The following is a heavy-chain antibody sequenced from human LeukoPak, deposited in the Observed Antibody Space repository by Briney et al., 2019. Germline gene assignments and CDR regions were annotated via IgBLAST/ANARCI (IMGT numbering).Heavy chain of an antibody. V-gene: IGHV4-61*05. D-gene: IGHD6-13*01. CDR2: IYYSGST. CDR1: GGSISSSSYY. CDR3: ATASSSWYKGFDY. Sequence: SETLSLTCTVSGGSISSSSYYWSWIRQPPGKGLEWIGYIYYSGSTNYHPSLKSRVTISVDTSKTQFSQKLSSVTAADTAVYYCATASSSWYKGFDYWGQGTLVTVSS. J-gene: IGHJ4*02.